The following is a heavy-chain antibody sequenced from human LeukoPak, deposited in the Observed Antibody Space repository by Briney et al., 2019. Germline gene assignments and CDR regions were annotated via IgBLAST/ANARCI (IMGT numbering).Heavy chain of an antibody. CDR3: ARAGTTVTLGIDYFDY. V-gene: IGHV1-46*01. CDR1: GGTFSSYA. J-gene: IGHJ4*02. D-gene: IGHD4-17*01. Sequence: ASVKVSCKASGGTFSSYAISWVRQAPGQGLEWMGIINPSGGSTSYAQKFQGRVTVTRDTSTSTVYMELSSLRSEDTAVYYCARAGTTVTLGIDYFDYWGQGTLVTVSS. CDR2: INPSGGST.